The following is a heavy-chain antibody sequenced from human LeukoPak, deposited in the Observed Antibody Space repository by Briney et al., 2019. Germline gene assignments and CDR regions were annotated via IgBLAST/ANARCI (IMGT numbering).Heavy chain of an antibody. CDR2: IKQDGSEK. D-gene: IGHD3-22*01. CDR1: GFTFSIYS. V-gene: IGHV3-7*01. J-gene: IGHJ6*04. Sequence: GGSLRLSCAASGFTFSIYSMSWVRQAPGKGLEWVANIKQDGSEKYYVDSVKGRFIISRDNSKNTLYLQMNSLRAEDTAVYYCAELGITMIRGVWGKGTTVTISS. CDR3: AELGITMIRGV.